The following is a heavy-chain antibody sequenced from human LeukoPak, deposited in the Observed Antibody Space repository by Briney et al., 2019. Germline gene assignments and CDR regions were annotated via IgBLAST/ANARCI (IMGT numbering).Heavy chain of an antibody. D-gene: IGHD6-13*01. V-gene: IGHV4-34*01. J-gene: IGHJ5*02. CDR2: INHSGST. Sequence: SETLSLTCAVYSGSLSDYFWSWIRQSPGKGLEWIGEINHSGSTKYNPSLKSRVTISVDTSKNQFSLRLSSVTAADTAVYYCAREGATDSSTWYMSWFDPWGQGTLGTVSS. CDR3: AREGATDSSTWYMSWFDP. CDR1: SGSLSDYF.